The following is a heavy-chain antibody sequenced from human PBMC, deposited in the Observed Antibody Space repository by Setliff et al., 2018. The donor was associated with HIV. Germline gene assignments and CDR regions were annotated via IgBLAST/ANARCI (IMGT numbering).Heavy chain of an antibody. CDR3: AREGGTGRSSWYGAYWYDP. CDR1: GGSFTDIGGSFTDYY. V-gene: IGHV4-34*01. Sequence: PSETLSLTCAVFGGSFTDIGGSFTDYYWIWIRQPPGKGLEWIGEINHSGSTHYNPSLKSRFTISVDTSKNQFSLKVNSVTAVDTAVYYCAREGGTGRSSWYGAYWYDPWGQGTLVTVSS. CDR2: INHSGST. J-gene: IGHJ5*02. D-gene: IGHD6-13*01.